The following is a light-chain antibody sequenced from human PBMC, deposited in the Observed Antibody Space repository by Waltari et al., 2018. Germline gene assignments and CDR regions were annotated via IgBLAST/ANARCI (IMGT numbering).Light chain of an antibody. J-gene: IGKJ4*01. CDR3: QQFNSYPPT. V-gene: IGKV1-13*02. CDR2: DAS. Sequence: AIQLTQSPSSLSASVGDRVTITCRASQGISSALARYQQKPGKSPKLLIYDASSLERGVPSRFSGSGSGTDFTLTISSLHPEDFATYYCQQFNSYPPTFGGGTKVAIK. CDR1: QGISSA.